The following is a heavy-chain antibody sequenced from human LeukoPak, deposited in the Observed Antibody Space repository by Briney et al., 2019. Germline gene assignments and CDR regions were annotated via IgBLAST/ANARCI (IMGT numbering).Heavy chain of an antibody. D-gene: IGHD3-16*01. CDR1: GYSLTAYY. CDR2: INPNNGAT. CDR3: ARGSIGDYVDYYY. Sequence: ASVKLSCKTSGYSLTAYYMHWVRQAPGHGLEWMGWINPNNGATKHAQEFQGRVTMTRDTSIRTAYLEMTSLRSDDTAMFYCARGSIGDYVDYYYWGQGTLVTVSS. V-gene: IGHV1-2*02. J-gene: IGHJ4*02.